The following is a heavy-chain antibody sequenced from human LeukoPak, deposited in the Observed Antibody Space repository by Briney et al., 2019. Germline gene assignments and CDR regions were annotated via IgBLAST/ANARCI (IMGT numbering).Heavy chain of an antibody. D-gene: IGHD3-22*01. J-gene: IGHJ5*02. CDR2: IYTSGST. V-gene: IGHV4-4*07. CDR3: ARDRTYYYDGSGYYLLDP. Sequence: PSETLSLTCTASGGSIISYYWSWIRQPAGKGLEWIGRIYTSGSTNYNPSLKSRVTMSVDTSKNQFSLKLSSVTAANTAVYYCARDRTYYYDGSGYYLLDPWGQGTLVTVSS. CDR1: GGSIISYY.